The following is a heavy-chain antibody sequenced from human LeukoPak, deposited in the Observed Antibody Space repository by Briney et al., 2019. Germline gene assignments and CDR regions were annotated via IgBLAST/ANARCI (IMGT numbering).Heavy chain of an antibody. D-gene: IGHD6-6*01. CDR2: IYPGDSDT. J-gene: IGHJ3*02. Sequence: GESLKISCQGSGYSFTNYWIGWVRQMPGKGLEWMGIIYPGDSDTRYSPSFQGQVTISADKSISTAYLQWSSLKASDTAMYYCARVQHSSSSLAFDIWGQGTMVTVSS. V-gene: IGHV5-51*01. CDR1: GYSFTNYW. CDR3: ARVQHSSSSLAFDI.